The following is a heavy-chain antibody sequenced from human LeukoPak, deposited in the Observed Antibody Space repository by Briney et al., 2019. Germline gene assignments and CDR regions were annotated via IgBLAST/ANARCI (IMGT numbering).Heavy chain of an antibody. V-gene: IGHV3-53*05. D-gene: IGHD3-9*01. CDR1: GFTVSSNS. J-gene: IGHJ4*02. Sequence: PGGSLRLSCTVSGFTVSSNSMSWVRQAPGKGLEWVSFIYSGTTHYSDSVKGRFTISRDNAKNSLYLQMNSLRAEDTALYYCAKATGYDILTGQIDYWGQGTLVTVSS. CDR2: IYSGTT. CDR3: AKATGYDILTGQIDY.